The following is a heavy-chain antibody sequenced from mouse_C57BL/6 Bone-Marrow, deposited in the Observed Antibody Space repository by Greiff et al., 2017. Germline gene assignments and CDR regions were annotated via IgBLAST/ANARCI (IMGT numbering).Heavy chain of an antibody. CDR2: ISDGGSYT. CDR1: GFTFSSYA. V-gene: IGHV5-4*03. D-gene: IGHD1-1*01. CDR3: AGVLFQGFDY. J-gene: IGHJ2*01. Sequence: EVKLMESGGGLVKPGGSLKLSCAASGFTFSSYAMSWVRQTPEKRLEWVATISDGGSYTYYPDNVQGRFTISRDNAKNNLYLQMSHLKSEDTAMYYCAGVLFQGFDYWGQGTTLTVSS.